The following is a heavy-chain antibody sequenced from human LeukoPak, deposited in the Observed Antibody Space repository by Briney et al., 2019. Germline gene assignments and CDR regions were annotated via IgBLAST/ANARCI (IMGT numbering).Heavy chain of an antibody. Sequence: PGGSLRLSCAASGFTFRSYGMSWVRQAPGKGLEWVSSISGSGGSTYFADSVKGRFTISRDNSENTLYLQMNSLRGDDTAVYYCAKDLDGSGMYGGLDYWGQGILVTVSS. D-gene: IGHD6-19*01. V-gene: IGHV3-23*01. CDR3: AKDLDGSGMYGGLDY. CDR2: ISGSGGST. CDR1: GFTFRSYG. J-gene: IGHJ4*02.